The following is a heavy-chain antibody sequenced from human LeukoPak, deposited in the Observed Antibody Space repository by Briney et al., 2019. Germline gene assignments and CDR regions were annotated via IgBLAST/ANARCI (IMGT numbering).Heavy chain of an antibody. D-gene: IGHD6-13*01. J-gene: IGHJ6*03. CDR2: IYYSGST. CDR3: ARGAGGSWPTIYYYYMDV. Sequence: SETLSLTCTVSGGSISSSSYYWGWIRQPPGKGLEWIGSIYYSGSTYYNPSLKSRVTISVDTSKNQFSLKLSSVTAADTAVYYCARGAGGSWPTIYYYYMDVWGKGTTVTVSS. V-gene: IGHV4-39*07. CDR1: GGSISSSSYY.